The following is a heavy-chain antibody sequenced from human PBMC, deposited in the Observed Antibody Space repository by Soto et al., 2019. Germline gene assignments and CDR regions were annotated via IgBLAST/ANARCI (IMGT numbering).Heavy chain of an antibody. CDR3: ARGLGGTTVTSYYFDY. D-gene: IGHD4-17*01. V-gene: IGHV4-59*12. J-gene: IGHJ4*02. CDR1: GGSISSYY. Sequence: SETLSLTCTVSGGSISSYYWSWIRQPPGKGLEWIGYIYYSGSTNYNPSLKSRVTISVDTSKNQFSLKLSSVTAADTAVYYCARGLGGTTVTSYYFDYWGQGTLVTVSS. CDR2: IYYSGST.